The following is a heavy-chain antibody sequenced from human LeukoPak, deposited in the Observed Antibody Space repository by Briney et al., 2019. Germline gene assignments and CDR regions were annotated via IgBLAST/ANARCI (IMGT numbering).Heavy chain of an antibody. Sequence: ASVKVSCKVSGYTLTELSMHWVRQAPGKGLEWMGGFDPEDGETIYAQKFQGRVTMTEDTSTDTAYMELSSLRSEDTAVYYCATTRPGLGEPDAFDIWGQGTMVTVSS. J-gene: IGHJ3*02. CDR3: ATTRPGLGEPDAFDI. V-gene: IGHV1-24*01. D-gene: IGHD3-16*01. CDR2: FDPEDGET. CDR1: GYTLTELS.